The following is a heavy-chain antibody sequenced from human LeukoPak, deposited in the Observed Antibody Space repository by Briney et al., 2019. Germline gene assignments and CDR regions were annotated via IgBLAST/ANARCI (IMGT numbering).Heavy chain of an antibody. V-gene: IGHV4-31*03. CDR1: GGSISSGGYY. D-gene: IGHD4-17*01. CDR3: AREAVTTGSHFDY. CDR2: IYYSGST. Sequence: SQTLSLTCTVSGGSISSGGYYWSWIRQHPGKGLEWIGYIYYSGSTYYNPSLKSRVTISVDTSKNQFSLKLSSVTAADTAVYYCAREAVTTGSHFDYWGQGTLVTVTS. J-gene: IGHJ4*02.